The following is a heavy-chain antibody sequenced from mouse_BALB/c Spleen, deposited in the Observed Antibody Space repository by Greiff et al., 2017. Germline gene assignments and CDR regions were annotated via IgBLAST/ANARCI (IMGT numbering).Heavy chain of an antibody. V-gene: IGHV5-17*02. D-gene: IGHD2-10*02. J-gene: IGHJ4*01. CDR3: ARYGNYDAMDY. CDR1: GFTFSSFG. CDR2: ISSGSSTI. Sequence: EVKVVESGGGLVQPGGSRKLSCAASGFTFSSFGMHWVRQAPEKGLEWVAYISSGSSTIYYADTVKGRFTISRDNPKNTLFLQMTSLRSEDTAMYYCARYGNYDAMDYWGQGTSVTVSS.